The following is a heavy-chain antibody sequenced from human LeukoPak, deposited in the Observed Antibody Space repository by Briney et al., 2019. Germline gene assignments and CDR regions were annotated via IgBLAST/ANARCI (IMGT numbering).Heavy chain of an antibody. J-gene: IGHJ4*02. Sequence: PGGSLRLSCAASGFTFSGYAMNWVRQAPGKGLEWVSAISGGGGTTYYTGSVKGRFTISRDNSKNTLYLQMNSLRVEDTAVYYCARVLYFRENSYAGPFDQWGQGTLVTVSS. CDR3: ARVLYFRENSYAGPFDQ. CDR2: ISGGGGTT. D-gene: IGHD5-18*01. V-gene: IGHV3-23*01. CDR1: GFTFSGYA.